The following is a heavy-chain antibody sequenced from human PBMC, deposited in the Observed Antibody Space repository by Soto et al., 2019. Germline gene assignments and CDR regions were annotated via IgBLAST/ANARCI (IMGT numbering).Heavy chain of an antibody. J-gene: IGHJ3*02. Sequence: QMQLVKSGPEVKKPGTSVKVSCKAPGFTFSSSAVQWVRQARGQRLEWIGWIVVGNSNRNYAQKFQERVTITRDMSTSTAYMELSSLRSEDTAVYYCAADPASAAWIGSSGYGSDAFDIWGQGTMVTVSS. CDR3: AADPASAAWIGSSGYGSDAFDI. V-gene: IGHV1-58*01. D-gene: IGHD3-22*01. CDR1: GFTFSSSA. CDR2: IVVGNSNR.